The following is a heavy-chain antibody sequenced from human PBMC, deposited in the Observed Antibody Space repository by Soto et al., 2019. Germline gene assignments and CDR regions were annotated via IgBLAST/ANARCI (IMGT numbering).Heavy chain of an antibody. V-gene: IGHV4-59*01. Sequence: QVQLQESGPGLVKPSETLSLTCTVSGGSISSYYWSWIRQPPGKGLEWIGYIYYSGSTNYNPSLKSRVTISVDTSKNQFSLKLSSVTAADTAVYYCARGYYDILGGFDYWGQGTLVTVSS. CDR3: ARGYYDILGGFDY. D-gene: IGHD3-9*01. CDR1: GGSISSYY. CDR2: IYYSGST. J-gene: IGHJ4*02.